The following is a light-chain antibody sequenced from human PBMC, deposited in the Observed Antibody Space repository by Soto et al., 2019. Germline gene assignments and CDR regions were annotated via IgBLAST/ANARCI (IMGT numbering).Light chain of an antibody. CDR2: DAS. J-gene: IGKJ1*01. V-gene: IGKV3-11*01. CDR3: QQRSHGHRT. Sequence: ILLTQSPATLSLSPGERATLSCRASQTVSSYLAWYQQKPGQAPRLLIYDASNRATGIPARFSGSGSGTDFTLTISSLEPEDFAVYYCQQRSHGHRTFGQGTKVDIK. CDR1: QTVSSY.